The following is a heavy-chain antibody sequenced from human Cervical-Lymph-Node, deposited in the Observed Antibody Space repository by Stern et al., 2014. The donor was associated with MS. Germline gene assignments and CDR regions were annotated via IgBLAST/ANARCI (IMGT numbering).Heavy chain of an antibody. Sequence: VQLVPSGGGVVQPGRSLRLSCAASGFTFSSYGLHWVRQAPGKGLEWVAVIWSDGSNKYYADSVKGRITISRDTSKNTLYLQMNSLRAEDMAVYYCAMFGGGNYFDYWGQGTLVTVSS. D-gene: IGHD3-10*02. J-gene: IGHJ4*02. CDR1: GFTFSSYG. CDR2: IWSDGSNK. V-gene: IGHV3-33*01. CDR3: AMFGGGNYFDY.